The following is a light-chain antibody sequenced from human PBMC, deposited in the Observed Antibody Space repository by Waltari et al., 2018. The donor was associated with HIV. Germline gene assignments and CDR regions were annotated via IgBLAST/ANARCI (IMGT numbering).Light chain of an antibody. CDR3: CSYAGRNNYYV. V-gene: IGLV2-23*02. Sequence: QSALTQDASVSGSPGQSITISCTGNNIDIGNYSLVSRYQQYPSRAPKLMIFEVTKRPAVSSPRFSGARSGNTASPTITGRLVEDEADYYCCSYAGRNNYYVFGAGTTVTVL. CDR2: EVT. J-gene: IGLJ1*01. CDR1: NIDIGNYSL.